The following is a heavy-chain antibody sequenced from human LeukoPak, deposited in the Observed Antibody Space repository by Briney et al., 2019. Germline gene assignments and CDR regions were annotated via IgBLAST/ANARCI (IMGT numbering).Heavy chain of an antibody. CDR2: ISTNAGDT. V-gene: IGHV3-23*01. J-gene: IGHJ4*02. Sequence: PGGSLRLSCAASGFTFSSYAMSWVRQAPGKGLEWVSAISTNAGDTYYTDSVKGRFTISRDNSENTLFLQMNSLRAEDTAVYYCAKHIIVGTTKSMDSWGQGTLVTVSS. D-gene: IGHD1-26*01. CDR1: GFTFSSYA. CDR3: AKHIIVGTTKSMDS.